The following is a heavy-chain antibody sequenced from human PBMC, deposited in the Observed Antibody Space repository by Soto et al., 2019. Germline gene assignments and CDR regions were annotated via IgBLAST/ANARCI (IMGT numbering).Heavy chain of an antibody. D-gene: IGHD3-10*01. V-gene: IGHV3-23*01. CDR2: IRGSGDST. J-gene: IGHJ5*02. Sequence: GGSLRLSCAASGFTFSTYAMTWVRQAPGKGLEWVSTIRGSGDSTYYADSVKGRFTISRDNSKNTLYLQMNSLRAEDTAVYYCAKEKLLWFGEHWFDPWGQGTLVTVSS. CDR3: AKEKLLWFGEHWFDP. CDR1: GFTFSTYA.